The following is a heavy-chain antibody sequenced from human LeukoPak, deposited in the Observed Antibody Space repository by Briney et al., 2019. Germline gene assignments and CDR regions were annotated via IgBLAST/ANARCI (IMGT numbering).Heavy chain of an antibody. D-gene: IGHD2-15*01. CDR3: AREKAGVVPYGMDV. CDR2: IYYSGST. CDR1: GGSISSYY. Sequence: PSETLSLTCTVSGGSISSYYWSWIRQPPGKGLEWIGYIYYSGSTNYNPSLKSRVTISVDTSKNQFSLKLSSVTAADTAVYYCAREKAGVVPYGMDVWGQGTTVTVSS. J-gene: IGHJ6*02. V-gene: IGHV4-59*01.